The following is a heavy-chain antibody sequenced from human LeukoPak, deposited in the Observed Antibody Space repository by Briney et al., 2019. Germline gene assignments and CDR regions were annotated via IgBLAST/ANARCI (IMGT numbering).Heavy chain of an antibody. CDR3: ARHDWFDP. Sequence: GGSRRLSCAASGFTFTSYWMSWVRQAPGKGLEWVANIKQDGSEKYYVDSVNGRFTISRDNSKNTLYLQMNSLRAEDTAVYYCARHDWFDPWGRGTLVTVSS. J-gene: IGHJ5*02. CDR2: IKQDGSEK. V-gene: IGHV3-7*03. CDR1: GFTFTSYW.